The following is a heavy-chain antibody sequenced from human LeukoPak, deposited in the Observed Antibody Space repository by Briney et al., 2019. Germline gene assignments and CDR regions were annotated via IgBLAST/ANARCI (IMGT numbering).Heavy chain of an antibody. CDR3: AKGISIYSYFDN. V-gene: IGHV3-23*01. CDR2: ISASGGST. CDR1: GFTFSSFA. D-gene: IGHD3-16*02. J-gene: IGHJ4*02. Sequence: GGSLRLSCAASGFTFSSFAMSWVRQAPGKGLEWISVISASGGSTYYADSVKGRFTISRDNSKNTLHLQMNSVRAEDTAVYYCAKGISIYSYFDNWGQGTLVTVSS.